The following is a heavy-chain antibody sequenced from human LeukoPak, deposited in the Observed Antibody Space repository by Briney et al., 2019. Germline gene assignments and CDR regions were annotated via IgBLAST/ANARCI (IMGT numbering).Heavy chain of an antibody. CDR1: GGSISSYY. V-gene: IGHV4-59*12. D-gene: IGHD3-10*01. CDR3: ARDDEFAYYGMDV. CDR2: IYYSGTT. Sequence: TTSETLSLTCTVSGGSISSYYWSWIRQPPGKGLEWIGYIYYSGTTNYNPSLKSRVTISVDTSKNQFSLKLSSVTAADTAVYYCARDDEFAYYGMDVWGQGTTVTVSS. J-gene: IGHJ6*02.